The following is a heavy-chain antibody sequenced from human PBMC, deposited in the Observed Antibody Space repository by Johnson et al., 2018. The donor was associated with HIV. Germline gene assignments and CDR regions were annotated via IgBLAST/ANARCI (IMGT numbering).Heavy chain of an antibody. Sequence: EVQLVESGGGLVQPGGSLRLSCAASGFTVSSNYMSWVRQAPGKGLEWVSVTYRGGSQYYAASVKGRFTISRDNSKNSLYLQMNSLRAEDTAVYYCARAGIVFDIWGQGTMVTVSS. CDR3: ARAGIVFDI. CDR2: TYRGGSQ. CDR1: GFTVSSNY. J-gene: IGHJ3*02. D-gene: IGHD2-15*01. V-gene: IGHV3-66*02.